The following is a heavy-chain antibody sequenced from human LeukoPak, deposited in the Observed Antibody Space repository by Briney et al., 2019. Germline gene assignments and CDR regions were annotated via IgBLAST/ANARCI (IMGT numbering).Heavy chain of an antibody. V-gene: IGHV1-8*01. CDR2: TNPNTGNT. CDR3: ARDYYCTNGVCSTAQFDY. Sequence: ASVKVSCKVSGYTFTSYDINWVRQATGQGPEWMGWTNPNTGNTGYAQKFQGRVTMTRNTSISTAYMELSSLRSEDSAVYYCARDYYCTNGVCSTAQFDYWGQGTLVTVSS. CDR1: GYTFTSYD. J-gene: IGHJ4*02. D-gene: IGHD2-8*01.